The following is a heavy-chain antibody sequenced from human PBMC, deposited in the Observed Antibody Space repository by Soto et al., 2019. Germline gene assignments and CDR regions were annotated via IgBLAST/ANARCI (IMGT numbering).Heavy chain of an antibody. CDR1: GYTFSDYY. CDR2: IDTSGTKI. D-gene: IGHD3-3*01. CDR3: ASHYDMWSGYLSPVDY. J-gene: IGHJ4*02. Sequence: GGSLRLSCAASGYTFSDYYMSWIRQAPGKGQEWISYIDTSGTKIYYADSVKGRFTITRDNAKNSLYLEMNSLRDEDTVVFYCASHYDMWSGYLSPVDYWGQGTLVTVSS. V-gene: IGHV3-11*04.